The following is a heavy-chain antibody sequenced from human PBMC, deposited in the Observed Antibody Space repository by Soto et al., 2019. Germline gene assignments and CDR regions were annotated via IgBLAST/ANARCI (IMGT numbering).Heavy chain of an antibody. J-gene: IGHJ4*02. D-gene: IGHD3-9*01. V-gene: IGHV3-73*02. CDR2: IRSKTHNQAT. CDR1: GFSFSGSA. CDR3: TRQGRGQGREYFDNTVESASIDQ. Sequence: EVQLVESGGGVVQPGGSLKLSCAASGFSFSGSAMQWVRQASGTGLEWVGRIRSKTHNQATAYAASVEGRYTISRDDSTNTAYLQMNSLKTEDTDVYYCTRQGRGQGREYFDNTVESASIDQWGQGTLVTVSS.